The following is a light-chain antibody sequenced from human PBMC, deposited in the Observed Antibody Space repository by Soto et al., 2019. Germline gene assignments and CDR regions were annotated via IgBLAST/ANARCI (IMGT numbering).Light chain of an antibody. J-gene: IGKJ1*01. CDR2: GAS. CDR3: QQYDSSPRT. CDR1: QSVSSSY. Sequence: EIVLTQSPGTLSLSPGERATLSCRASQSVSSSYLAWYQQKPGQAPSLLIYGASSRATGIPDRFSGSGSGTDFPLTICRLEPEDFAVYYCQQYDSSPRTFGQGTKV. V-gene: IGKV3-20*01.